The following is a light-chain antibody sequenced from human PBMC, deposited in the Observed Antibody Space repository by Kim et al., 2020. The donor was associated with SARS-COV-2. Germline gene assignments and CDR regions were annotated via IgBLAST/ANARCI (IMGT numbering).Light chain of an antibody. CDR3: QTWDSSIVV. V-gene: IGLV3-1*01. Sequence: PVLVIYEDIKRPSGIPERISGSTSGNTATLTIGGTQAMDEADYYCQTWDSSIVVFGGGTQLTVL. J-gene: IGLJ3*02. CDR2: EDI.